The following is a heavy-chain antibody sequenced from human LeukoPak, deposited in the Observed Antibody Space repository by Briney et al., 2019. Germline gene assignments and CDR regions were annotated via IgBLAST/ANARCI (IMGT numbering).Heavy chain of an antibody. V-gene: IGHV3-7*01. CDR3: ARDIISSGWYGIDY. CDR2: IKQDGSEK. CDR1: GFTFSSYW. J-gene: IGHJ4*02. D-gene: IGHD6-19*01. Sequence: GGSLRLSCAASGFTFSSYWMSWVRQAPGKGLEWVANIKQDGSEKYYVDSVKGRFTISRDNAKNSLYLQMNSLRAEDTAVYYCARDIISSGWYGIDYWGQGTLVTVSS.